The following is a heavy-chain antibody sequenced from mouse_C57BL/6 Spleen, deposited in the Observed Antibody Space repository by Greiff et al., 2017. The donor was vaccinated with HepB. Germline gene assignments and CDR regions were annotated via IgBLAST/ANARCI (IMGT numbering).Heavy chain of an antibody. CDR2: IDPSDSYT. CDR3: SRTYDDYGGYAMDY. J-gene: IGHJ4*01. D-gene: IGHD2-4*01. CDR1: GYTFTSYW. V-gene: IGHV1-69*01. Sequence: VQLQQPGAELVMPGASVKLSCKASGYTFTSYWMHWVKQRPGQGLEWIGEIDPSDSYTNYNQKFKGKSTLTVDKSSSTAYMQLSSLTSEDSAVYYCSRTYDDYGGYAMDYWGQGTSVTVSS.